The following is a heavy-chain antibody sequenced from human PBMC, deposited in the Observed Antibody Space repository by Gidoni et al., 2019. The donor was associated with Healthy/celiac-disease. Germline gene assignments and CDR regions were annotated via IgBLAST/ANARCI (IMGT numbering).Heavy chain of an antibody. V-gene: IGHV3-23*01. CDR2: ISGSGGST. J-gene: IGHJ6*02. D-gene: IGHD2-2*01. CDR3: ARALVPATIGGVYYYYGMDV. CDR1: GFTFRSYA. Sequence: EVQLLESGGGLVQPGGSLRLSCAASGFTFRSYAMRWVRQAPGKGLEWVSAISGSGGSTYYADSVKGRFTISRDNSKNMLYLQMNSLRAEDTAVYYCARALVPATIGGVYYYYGMDVWGQGTTVTVSS.